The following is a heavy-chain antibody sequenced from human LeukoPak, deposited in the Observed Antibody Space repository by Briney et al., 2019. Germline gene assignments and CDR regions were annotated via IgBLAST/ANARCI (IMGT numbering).Heavy chain of an antibody. V-gene: IGHV3-33*01. D-gene: IGHD6-19*01. Sequence: GGSLRLSCAASGFTFSNYGMHWVRQAPGKGLEWVAVIWYDGSKKDYEDSVKGRFTISRDNSKNMLYLQMNSLTAEDTAVYYCARDLSYSSGSPGDWGQGTLVTVSS. CDR1: GFTFSNYG. CDR2: IWYDGSKK. J-gene: IGHJ4*02. CDR3: ARDLSYSSGSPGD.